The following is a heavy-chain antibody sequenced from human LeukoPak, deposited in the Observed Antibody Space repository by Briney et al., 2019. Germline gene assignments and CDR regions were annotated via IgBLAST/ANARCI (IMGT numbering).Heavy chain of an antibody. CDR2: ISWNSGSI. V-gene: IGHV3-9*01. CDR1: GFTFDVYA. CDR3: AKDLGDSSFDY. D-gene: IGHD2-21*02. Sequence: GGSLRLSCAASGFTFDVYAMHCVRHAPGKGLEWVSGISWNSGSIGYADSVKGRFTISRDNAKNSLYLQMNSLRDEDTALYYCAKDLGDSSFDYWGQGTLVTVSS. J-gene: IGHJ4*02.